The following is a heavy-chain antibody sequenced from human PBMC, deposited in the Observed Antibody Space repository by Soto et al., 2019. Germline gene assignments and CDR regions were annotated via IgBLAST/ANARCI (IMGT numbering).Heavy chain of an antibody. CDR2: INPNSGGT. D-gene: IGHD1-26*01. CDR1: GYTFTGYY. V-gene: IGHV1-2*04. Sequence: ALVKVSCKASGYTFTGYYMHWVRQAPGQGLEWMGWINPNSGGTNYAQKFQGWVTMTRDTSISTAYMELSRLRSDDTAVYYCARGRDYRAYYFDYWGQGTLVTVSS. CDR3: ARGRDYRAYYFDY. J-gene: IGHJ4*02.